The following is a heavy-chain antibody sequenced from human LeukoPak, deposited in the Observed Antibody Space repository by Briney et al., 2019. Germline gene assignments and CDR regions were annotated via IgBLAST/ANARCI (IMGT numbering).Heavy chain of an antibody. CDR2: IKQDGSEK. J-gene: IGHJ3*02. CDR3: ARDTPIPAPGTLTDAFDI. Sequence: PGGSLRLSCAASGFTFSTCWMSWVRQAPGKGLEWVANIKQDGSEKYYVDSVKGRFTISRDNAKNSLYLQMNSLRAEDTAVYYCARDTPIPAPGTLTDAFDIWGQGTMVTVSS. V-gene: IGHV3-7*01. D-gene: IGHD6-13*01. CDR1: GFTFSTCW.